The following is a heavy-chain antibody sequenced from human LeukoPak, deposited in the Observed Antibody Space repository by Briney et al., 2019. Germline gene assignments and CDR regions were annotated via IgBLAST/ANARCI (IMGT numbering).Heavy chain of an antibody. CDR1: GGSISRYY. Sequence: PSETLSLTCTVSGGSISRYYWSWIRQPPGKGLEWIGYIYTSGSTNYNPSLKSRVTISVDTSKNQFSLKLSSVTAADTAVYYCARLGDSSSTRNYYYYYMDVWGKGTTVTVSS. V-gene: IGHV4-4*09. D-gene: IGHD6-13*01. J-gene: IGHJ6*03. CDR2: IYTSGST. CDR3: ARLGDSSSTRNYYYYYMDV.